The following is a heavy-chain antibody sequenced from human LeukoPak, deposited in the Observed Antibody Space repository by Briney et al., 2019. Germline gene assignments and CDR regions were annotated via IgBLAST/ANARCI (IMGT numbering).Heavy chain of an antibody. CDR3: ARGVGGSYYN. CDR2: IYYSGST. V-gene: IGHV4-59*01. Sequence: PSETLSLTCTVSGGSISSYYWSWIRQPPGKGLEWIGYIYYSGSTNYNPSLKSRVTISVDTSKNQSSLKLSSVTAADTAVYYCARGVGGSYYNWGQGTLVTVSS. CDR1: GGSISSYY. D-gene: IGHD1-26*01. J-gene: IGHJ4*02.